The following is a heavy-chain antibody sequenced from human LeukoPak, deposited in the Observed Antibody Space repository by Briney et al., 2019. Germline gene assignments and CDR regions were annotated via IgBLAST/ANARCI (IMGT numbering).Heavy chain of an antibody. V-gene: IGHV1-69*04. Sequence: ASVKVSCKASGGTFSSYAISWVRQAPGQGLEWMGRIIPILGIANYAQKFQGRVTITTDESTSTAYMELGSLRSEDTAVYYCARETYYYDSSGYYYVGYFDYWGQGTLVTVSS. J-gene: IGHJ4*02. CDR3: ARETYYYDSSGYYYVGYFDY. CDR2: IIPILGIA. D-gene: IGHD3-22*01. CDR1: GGTFSSYA.